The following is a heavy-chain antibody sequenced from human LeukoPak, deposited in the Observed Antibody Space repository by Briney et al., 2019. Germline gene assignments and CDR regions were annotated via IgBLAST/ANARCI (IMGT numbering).Heavy chain of an antibody. CDR2: INHSGST. J-gene: IGHJ4*02. CDR3: ARVYYYDSSGYYLAY. CDR1: GGSFSDYY. Sequence: PSEPLSLTCAVYGGSFSDYYWTWIRQPPGKGLEWIGEINHSGSTNYNPSLKSRVTISVDTSKNQFSLKLTSVTAADTAVYYCARVYYYDSSGYYLAYWGQGNLVTVSS. D-gene: IGHD3-22*01. V-gene: IGHV4-34*01.